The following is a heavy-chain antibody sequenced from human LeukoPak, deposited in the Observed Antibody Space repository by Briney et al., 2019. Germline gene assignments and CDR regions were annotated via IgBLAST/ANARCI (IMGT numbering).Heavy chain of an antibody. CDR2: INHSGST. CDR1: GGSFSGYY. J-gene: IGHJ5*02. V-gene: IGHV4-34*01. D-gene: IGHD3-3*01. Sequence: SETLSLTCAVYGGSFSGYYWSWIRQPPGKGLEWIGEINHSGSTNYNPSLKSRVTISVDTSKHQFSLKLSSVTAADTAVYYCARGSDWFDPWGQGTLVTVSS. CDR3: ARGSDWFDP.